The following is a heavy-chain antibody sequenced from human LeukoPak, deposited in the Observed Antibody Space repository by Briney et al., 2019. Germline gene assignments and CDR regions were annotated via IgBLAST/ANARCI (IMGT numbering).Heavy chain of an antibody. CDR3: TRDLGLDIVVVPAATAFDI. CDR1: GFTFGDYA. V-gene: IGHV3-49*04. D-gene: IGHD2-2*03. Sequence: GGSLRLSCTASGFTFGDYAMSWVRQAPGKGPEWVGFIRSKAYGGTTEYAASVKGRFTISRDDSKSIAYLQMNSLKTEDTAVYYCTRDLGLDIVVVPAATAFDIWGQGTMVTVSS. CDR2: IRSKAYGGTT. J-gene: IGHJ3*02.